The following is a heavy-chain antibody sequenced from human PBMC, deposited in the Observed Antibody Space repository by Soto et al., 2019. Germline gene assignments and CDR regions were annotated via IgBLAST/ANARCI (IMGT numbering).Heavy chain of an antibody. D-gene: IGHD2-21*02. CDR2: ISYDGSNK. Sequence: QVQLVESGGGVVQPGRSLRLSCAASGFTFSSYAMHWVRQAPGKGLEWVAVISYDGSNKYYADSVKGRFTISRDNSKNTLYLQMSSVRAEDTAVYYCASEMAPIVVLTANLGGADYWGQGTLVTVSS. J-gene: IGHJ4*02. CDR1: GFTFSSYA. V-gene: IGHV3-30-3*01. CDR3: ASEMAPIVVLTANLGGADY.